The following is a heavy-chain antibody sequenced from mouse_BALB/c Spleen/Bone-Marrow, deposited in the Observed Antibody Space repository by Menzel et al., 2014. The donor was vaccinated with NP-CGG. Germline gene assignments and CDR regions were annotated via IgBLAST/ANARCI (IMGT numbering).Heavy chain of an antibody. Sequence: QVQLQQSGAELVRPGASVKLSCKALGYTFIDYKIHWVKQTPVHGLEWIGAIHPGSGGTAYNQKFKGKATLTADKYSSTVYMELSSLTSEDSVVYYCARLRQLGLRTIDYWGQGTTLTVSS. CDR2: IHPGSGGT. D-gene: IGHD3-2*01. V-gene: IGHV1-15*01. CDR3: ARLRQLGLRTIDY. J-gene: IGHJ2*01. CDR1: GYTFIDYK.